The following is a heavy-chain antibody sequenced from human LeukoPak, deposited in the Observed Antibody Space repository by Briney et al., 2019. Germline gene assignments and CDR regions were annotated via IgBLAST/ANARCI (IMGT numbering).Heavy chain of an antibody. CDR3: GRELLGSGSCLDY. CDR2: VGHDGSNR. J-gene: IGHJ4*02. D-gene: IGHD3-10*01. V-gene: IGHV3-33*01. Sequence: GRSLRLSCTAPVLTSRSYAIPWIRQAPGKGLGWVALVGHDGSNRYYADSVTSRFTISRDKSKNTVYLQINSLRAEDTAEYYCGRELLGSGSCLDYWGQGTLVSVSS. CDR1: VLTSRSYA.